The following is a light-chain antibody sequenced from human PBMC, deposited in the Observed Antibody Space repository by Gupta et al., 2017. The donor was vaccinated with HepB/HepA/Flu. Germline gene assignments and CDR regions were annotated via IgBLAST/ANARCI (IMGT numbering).Light chain of an antibody. V-gene: IGKV1-9*01. J-gene: IGKJ5*01. Sequence: DIQLTQSPSFLSASVGDRVTITCRASQGIRTYLAWYQQKPGKAPNLLIYAASTLQSGVPPRFSGSRSGTEFSLTISNLQPEDFATYYCQQLNSYPITFGQGTRLEI. CDR3: QQLNSYPIT. CDR1: QGIRTY. CDR2: AAS.